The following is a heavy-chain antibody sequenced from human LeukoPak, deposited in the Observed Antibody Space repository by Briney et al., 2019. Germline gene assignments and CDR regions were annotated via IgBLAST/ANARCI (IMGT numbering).Heavy chain of an antibody. Sequence: GGSLRLSCAASGFTFSNYWMHWARQLPGKGLVWVSRISPTGSTTSYADSVKGRFTVSRDNAKNTLYLQVNNLRAEDTAVYYCARGPNSNWSGLDFWGQGTLLTVSS. CDR3: ARGPNSNWSGLDF. V-gene: IGHV3-74*01. J-gene: IGHJ4*02. D-gene: IGHD6-6*01. CDR2: ISPTGSTT. CDR1: GFTFSNYW.